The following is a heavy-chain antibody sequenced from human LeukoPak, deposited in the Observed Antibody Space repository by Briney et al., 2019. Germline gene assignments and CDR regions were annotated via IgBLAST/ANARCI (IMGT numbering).Heavy chain of an antibody. V-gene: IGHV3-30*02. CDR2: IRYDGSNK. D-gene: IGHD6-19*01. CDR1: GFTFSRYT. Sequence: GGSLRLSCATSGFTFSRYTMNWVRQAPGKGLEWVAFIRYDGSNKYYADSVKGRFTISRDNSKNTLYLQMNSLRAEDTAVYYCAKGYEGIAVAGHFDYWGQGTLVTVSS. CDR3: AKGYEGIAVAGHFDY. J-gene: IGHJ4*02.